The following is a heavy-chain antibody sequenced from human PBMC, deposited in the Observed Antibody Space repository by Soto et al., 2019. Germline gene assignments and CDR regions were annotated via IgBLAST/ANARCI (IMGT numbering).Heavy chain of an antibody. CDR2: INAGNGNT. V-gene: IGHV1-3*01. CDR1: GYTFTSYA. J-gene: IGHJ4*02. CDR3: ARVPRADDFWSGYNY. D-gene: IGHD3-3*01. Sequence: ASVKVSCKASGYTFTSYAMHWVRQAPGQRLEWMGWINAGNGNTKYSQKFQGRVTITRDTSASTAYMELSSLRSEDTAVYYCARVPRADDFWSGYNYWGQGTLVTVSS.